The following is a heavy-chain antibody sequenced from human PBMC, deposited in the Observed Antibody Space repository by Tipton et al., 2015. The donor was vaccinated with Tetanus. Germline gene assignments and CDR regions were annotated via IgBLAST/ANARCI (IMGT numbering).Heavy chain of an antibody. Sequence: GLVKPSETLSLICTVSGGAINNYYWSWIRQPAGKGLEWIGRLHSSGSTTYNPSFKNRVPMSVDTSQNQISLKLDSVTAADPAVYYCARRGGDWYFDLWGRGTLVTVSS. V-gene: IGHV4-4*07. J-gene: IGHJ2*01. CDR1: GGAINNYY. CDR3: ARRGGDWYFDL. D-gene: IGHD2-21*01. CDR2: LHSSGST.